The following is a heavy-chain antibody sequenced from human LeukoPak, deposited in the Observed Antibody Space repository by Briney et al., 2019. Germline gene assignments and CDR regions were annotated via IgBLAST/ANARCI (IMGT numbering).Heavy chain of an antibody. J-gene: IGHJ5*02. CDR2: ISTSGDST. D-gene: IGHD2/OR15-2a*01. CDR3: ARTRRSGYYTGSFDP. Sequence: GGSLRLSCAASGFVFSTYAMSWVRQAPGKGPEWVSAISTSGDSTYYADSVKGRFTISRDNSKNTVYLQMNSLRGEDTAVYSCARTRRSGYYTGSFDPWGQGTLVIVSS. CDR1: GFVFSTYA. V-gene: IGHV3-23*01.